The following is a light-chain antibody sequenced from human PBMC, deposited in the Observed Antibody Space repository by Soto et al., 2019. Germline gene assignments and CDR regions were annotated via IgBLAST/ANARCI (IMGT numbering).Light chain of an antibody. J-gene: IGKJ3*01. V-gene: IGKV3-15*01. Sequence: ETVMTQSPATLSVSPGERPTLSCRASQSVSSNLAWYQQKPGQAPRLLIYDASTRATGIPARFSGSGCGTEFTLTISRLQSEDFAVYYCQQYNTSALTFVPGTKVDIK. CDR3: QQYNTSALT. CDR1: QSVSSN. CDR2: DAS.